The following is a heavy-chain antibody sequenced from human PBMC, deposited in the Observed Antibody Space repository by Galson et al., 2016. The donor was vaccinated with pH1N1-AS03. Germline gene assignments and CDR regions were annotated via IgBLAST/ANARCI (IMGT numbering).Heavy chain of an antibody. CDR1: GFTFSNYA. D-gene: IGHD4-17*01. V-gene: IGHV3-23*01. J-gene: IGHJ4*02. CDR3: ANLVGDYSLDY. CDR2: IGANGGST. Sequence: SLRLSCAASGFTFSNYAMAWVRQAPGKGLEWVSGIGANGGSTYSDADSVKGRFIISRDNSKNTLYLQMYSLTAEDTAIYYCANLVGDYSLDYWGQGTLGSVSS.